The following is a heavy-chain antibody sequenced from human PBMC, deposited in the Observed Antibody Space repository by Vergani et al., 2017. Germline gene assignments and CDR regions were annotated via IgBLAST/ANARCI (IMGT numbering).Heavy chain of an antibody. V-gene: IGHV1-24*01. CDR1: GYTLTELS. D-gene: IGHD6-19*01. J-gene: IGHJ6*03. CDR2: FDPEDGET. Sequence: QVQLVQSGAEVKKPGASVKVSCKVSGYTLTELSMHWVRQAPGKGLEWMGGFDPEDGETIYAQKFQGSVTMTEDTSTDTAYMELSSLRSEDTAVYYCATDKPPSQVKIAVAGTPKSYYYYYMDVWGKGTTVTVSS. CDR3: ATDKPPSQVKIAVAGTPKSYYYYYMDV.